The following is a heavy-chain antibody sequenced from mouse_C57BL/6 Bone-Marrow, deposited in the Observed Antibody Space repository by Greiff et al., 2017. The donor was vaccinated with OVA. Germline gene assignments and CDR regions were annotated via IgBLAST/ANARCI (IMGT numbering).Heavy chain of an antibody. CDR1: GYTFTEYT. Sequence: QVHVKQSGAELVKPGASVKLSCKASGYTFTEYTIHWVKQRSGQGLEWIGWFYPGSGSIKYNEKFKDKATLTADKSSSTVYMELSRLTSEDSAVYFCARHEDWIYDYDVTWFAYWGQGTLVTVSA. V-gene: IGHV1-62-2*01. CDR3: ARHEDWIYDYDVTWFAY. D-gene: IGHD2-4*01. J-gene: IGHJ3*01. CDR2: FYPGSGSI.